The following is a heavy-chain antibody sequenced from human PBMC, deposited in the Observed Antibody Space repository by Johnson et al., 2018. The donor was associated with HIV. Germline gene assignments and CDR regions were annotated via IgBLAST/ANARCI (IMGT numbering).Heavy chain of an antibody. CDR3: AKGGYCSSTSCSLDDAFDI. Sequence: VQLVESGGGVVQPGRSLRLSCAASGFTFSDYYMSWIRQAPGKGLEWVSAISGSGGSTYYADSVKGRFTISRDNSKNTLYLQMNSLRAEDTAVYYCAKGGYCSSTSCSLDDAFDIWGQGTMVTVSS. CDR2: ISGSGGST. CDR1: GFTFSDYY. V-gene: IGHV3-23*04. J-gene: IGHJ3*02. D-gene: IGHD2-2*01.